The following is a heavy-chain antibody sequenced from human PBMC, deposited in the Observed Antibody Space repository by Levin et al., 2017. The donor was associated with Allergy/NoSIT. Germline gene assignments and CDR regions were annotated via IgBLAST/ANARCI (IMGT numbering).Heavy chain of an antibody. CDR1: GYTFTSYD. V-gene: IGHV1-8*01. Sequence: GESLKISCKASGYTFTSYDINWVRQATGQGLEWMGWMNPNSGNTGYAQKFQGRVTMTRNTSISTAYMELSSLRSEDTAVYYCARSGLGYCSSTSCHITYYDYGMDGWGQGTTVTVSS. J-gene: IGHJ6*02. CDR2: MNPNSGNT. CDR3: ARSGLGYCSSTSCHITYYDYGMDG. D-gene: IGHD2-2*02.